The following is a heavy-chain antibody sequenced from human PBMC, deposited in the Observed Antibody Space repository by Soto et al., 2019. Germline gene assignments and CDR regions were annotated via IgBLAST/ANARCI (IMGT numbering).Heavy chain of an antibody. J-gene: IGHJ4*02. Sequence: SDTLSLTCTVSGGSFISFCFYVTFIREPPGKGLEGIVYIYHSWTTYYNPSLKSRVTISADRSKNQFSLKLNSVTAAGTAVYYCDRDRHGVYSRKGWYWRIDHWGQGTLVTVSS. CDR2: IYHSWTT. V-gene: IGHV4-30-2*01. CDR1: GGSFISFCFY. D-gene: IGHD6-13*01. CDR3: DRDRHGVYSRKGWYWRIDH.